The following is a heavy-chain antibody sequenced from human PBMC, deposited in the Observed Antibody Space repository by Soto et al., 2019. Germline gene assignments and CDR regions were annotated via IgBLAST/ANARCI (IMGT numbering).Heavy chain of an antibody. CDR3: ARGGYGSGSYPIPHYYYYGMDV. CDR2: IIPIFGTA. Sequence: SVKVSCKASGGTFSSYAISWLRQAPGQGLEWMGGIIPIFGTANYAQKFQGRVTITADESTSTAYMELSSLRSEDTAVYYCARGGYGSGSYPIPHYYYYGMDVWGQGTTVTVSS. CDR1: GGTFSSYA. J-gene: IGHJ6*02. V-gene: IGHV1-69*13. D-gene: IGHD3-10*01.